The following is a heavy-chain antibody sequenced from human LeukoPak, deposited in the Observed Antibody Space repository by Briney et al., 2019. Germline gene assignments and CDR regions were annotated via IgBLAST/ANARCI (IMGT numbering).Heavy chain of an antibody. D-gene: IGHD6-19*01. CDR3: ARDPVRGWPSAEYFQH. CDR2: IIPIFGTA. CDR1: GGTFISYA. V-gene: IGHV1-69*05. J-gene: IGHJ1*01. Sequence: LVQSGAEVKKPGSLVKVSCKASGGTFISYAISWVRQAPGQGLECMGGIIPIFGTANYAQKFQGRVTITTDESTSTAYMELSSLRSEDTAVYYCARDPVRGWPSAEYFQHWGQGTLVTVSS.